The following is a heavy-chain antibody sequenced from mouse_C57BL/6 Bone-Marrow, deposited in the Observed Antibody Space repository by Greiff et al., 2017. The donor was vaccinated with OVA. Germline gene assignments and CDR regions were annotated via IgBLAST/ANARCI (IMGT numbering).Heavy chain of an antibody. V-gene: IGHV1-59*01. Sequence: QVQLQQPGAELVRPGTSVKLSCKASGYTFTSYWMHWVKQRPGQGLEWIGVIDLSDSYTNYNQKFKGKATLTVDTSSSTAYMQLSSLTSEDSAVYYCARSSYYSNLYAMDYWGQGTSVTVSS. D-gene: IGHD2-5*01. J-gene: IGHJ4*01. CDR2: IDLSDSYT. CDR3: ARSSYYSNLYAMDY. CDR1: GYTFTSYW.